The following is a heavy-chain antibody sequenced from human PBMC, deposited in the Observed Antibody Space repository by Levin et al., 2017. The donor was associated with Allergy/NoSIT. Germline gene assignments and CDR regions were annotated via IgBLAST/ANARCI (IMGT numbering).Heavy chain of an antibody. Sequence: SGPTLVKPTETLTLTCTVSGFSLSNTRMGVSWIRQPPGKALEWLAHIFSHDEKSYSPSLKSRLTISKDTSKSQVVLTMTNMAPVDTATYYCSRVGLDGDCVSTSSYNQYSGLDVWGQGTTVNVSS. D-gene: IGHD2-2*02. J-gene: IGHJ6*02. V-gene: IGHV2-26*01. CDR2: IFSHDEK. CDR1: GFSLSNTRMG. CDR3: SRVGLDGDCVSTSSYNQYSGLDV.